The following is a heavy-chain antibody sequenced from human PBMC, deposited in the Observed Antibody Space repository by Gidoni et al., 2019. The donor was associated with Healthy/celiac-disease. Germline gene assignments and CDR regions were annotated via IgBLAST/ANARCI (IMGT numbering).Heavy chain of an antibody. CDR1: GFTFSSYA. CDR2: ISGSGGST. CDR3: AKFSDLRFLEWYHFDY. Sequence: VQMLESGGGLVQPGGSLSLYCDAFGFTFSSYAMIWVRQAPGKGLEWVSVISGSGGSTYYADSVKGRFTISRDNSKNTLYLQMNSLRAEDTAVYYCAKFSDLRFLEWYHFDYWGQGTLVTVSS. D-gene: IGHD3-3*01. J-gene: IGHJ4*02. V-gene: IGHV3-23*01.